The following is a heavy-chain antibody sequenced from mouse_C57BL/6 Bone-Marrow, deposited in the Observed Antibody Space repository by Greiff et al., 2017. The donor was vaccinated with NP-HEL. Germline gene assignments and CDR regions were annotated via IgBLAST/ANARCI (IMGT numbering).Heavy chain of an antibody. D-gene: IGHD4-1*01. CDR2: IYPGSGST. J-gene: IGHJ3*01. V-gene: IGHV1-55*01. CDR3: TRRTGPLFAY. Sequence: VQLQQPGAELVKPGASVKMSCKASGYTFTSYWITWVKQRPGQGLEWIGDIYPGSGSTNYNQKFKGKAILTADKSSSTAYMELRSLTSEDSAVYYCTRRTGPLFAYWGQGTLVTVSA. CDR1: GYTFTSYW.